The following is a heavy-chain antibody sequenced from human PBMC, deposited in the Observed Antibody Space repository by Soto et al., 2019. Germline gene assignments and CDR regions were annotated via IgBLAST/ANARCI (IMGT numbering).Heavy chain of an antibody. V-gene: IGHV4-59*01. CDR2: IYYSGST. D-gene: IGHD2-15*01. CDR3: ARDGSEHTKGWRAFDI. Sequence: SETLSLTCTVSGGSISSYYWSWIQQPPGKGLEWIGYIYYSGSTNYNPSLKSRVTISVDTSKNQFSLKLSSVTAADTAVYYCARDGSEHTKGWRAFDIWGQGTMVTVSS. J-gene: IGHJ3*02. CDR1: GGSISSYY.